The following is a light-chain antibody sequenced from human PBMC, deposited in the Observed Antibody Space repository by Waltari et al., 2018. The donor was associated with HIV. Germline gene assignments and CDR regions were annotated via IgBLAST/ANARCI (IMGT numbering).Light chain of an antibody. CDR2: GAS. V-gene: IGKV1-39*01. J-gene: IGKJ2*01. Sequence: DIQMTQSPSPLSASVGDTVVISCRASQSITYFLNWYQLKPGKAPALLISGASSLQSGVPSRFVGSGSGTDFTLTIKNLQPGDFATCFCQQSDSFPYTFGPGTKLDI. CDR1: QSITYF. CDR3: QQSDSFPYT.